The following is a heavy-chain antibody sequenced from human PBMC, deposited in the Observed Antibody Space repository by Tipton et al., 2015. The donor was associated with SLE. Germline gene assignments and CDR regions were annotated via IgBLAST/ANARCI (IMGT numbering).Heavy chain of an antibody. CDR1: GGSFSGYY. V-gene: IGHV4-34*01. J-gene: IGHJ4*02. D-gene: IGHD3-10*01. CDR2: INHSGGT. Sequence: LSLTCAVYGGSFSGYYCSWIRQPPGKGLEWIGEINHSGGTNYNPSLKSRVTISVDTSKNQFSLKLSSVTAADTAVYYCARGESILLWFGEPPALDYWGQGTLVTVSS. CDR3: ARGESILLWFGEPPALDY.